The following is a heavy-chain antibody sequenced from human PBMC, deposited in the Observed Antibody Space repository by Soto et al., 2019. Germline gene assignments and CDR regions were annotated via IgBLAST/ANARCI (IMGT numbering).Heavy chain of an antibody. D-gene: IGHD3-9*01. Sequence: SETLSLTCSVSGGSISSYYWSWIRQPPGKGLEWIGYFYYSLITIYNPSLKSLVTISVDTSKNQFSLKLSSVTAADTAVYYCARHSPPMYDILTGTTLDPYYGMDVWGQGTTVTVSS. V-gene: IGHV4-59*08. CDR1: GGSISSYY. J-gene: IGHJ6*02. CDR2: FYYSLIT. CDR3: ARHSPPMYDILTGTTLDPYYGMDV.